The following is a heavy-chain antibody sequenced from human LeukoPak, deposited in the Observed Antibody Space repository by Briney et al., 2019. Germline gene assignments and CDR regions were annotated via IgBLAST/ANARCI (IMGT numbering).Heavy chain of an antibody. J-gene: IGHJ4*02. CDR3: ASGYRFRN. D-gene: IGHD5-18*01. CDR1: GYPFTDYF. CDR2: INPNRGGT. V-gene: IGHV1-2*02. Sequence: ASVKVSCKASGYPFTDYFVHWVRQARAQGLERMGWINPNRGGTDYAQKFQGRVTMTRDTSISTAYMELSRLRYDDTAVYYCASGYRFRNWGQGTLVTVSS.